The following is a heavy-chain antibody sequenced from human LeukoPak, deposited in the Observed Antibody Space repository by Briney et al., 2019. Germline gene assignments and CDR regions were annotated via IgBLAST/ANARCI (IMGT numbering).Heavy chain of an antibody. V-gene: IGHV3-21*01. J-gene: IGHJ4*02. D-gene: IGHD3-22*01. CDR3: AREGGYYDSSGPYYFDY. CDR2: ISSSSGYI. Sequence: PGGSLRLSCAASGFTFSSYSMNWVRRAPGKGLEWVSSISSSSGYIYYADSVKGRFTISRDNAKNSLYLQMNSLRAEDTAVYYCAREGGYYDSSGPYYFDYWGQGTLVTVSS. CDR1: GFTFSSYS.